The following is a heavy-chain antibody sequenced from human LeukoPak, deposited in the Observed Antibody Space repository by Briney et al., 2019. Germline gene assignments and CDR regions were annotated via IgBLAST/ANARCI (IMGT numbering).Heavy chain of an antibody. CDR3: AELGITMIGGV. V-gene: IGHV3-43D*03. CDR1: GFPFDDYA. D-gene: IGHD3-10*02. CDR2: ISWHGETT. Sequence: GGSLRLSCAASGFPFDDYAMLWVRQAPGKGLEWVSFISWHGETTYYADSVKGRFTISRDNAKNSLYLQMNSLRAEDTAVYYCAELGITMIGGVWGKGTTVTISS. J-gene: IGHJ6*04.